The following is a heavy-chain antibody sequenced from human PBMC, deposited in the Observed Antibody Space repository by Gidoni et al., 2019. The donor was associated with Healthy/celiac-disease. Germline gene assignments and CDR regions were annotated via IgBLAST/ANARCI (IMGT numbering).Heavy chain of an antibody. J-gene: IGHJ4*02. V-gene: IGHV5-51*01. CDR1: GYSFTRYW. CDR3: ARHSSPARPRQSLFDY. Sequence: EVQLVQSGAEVKKPGESLKISCQGSGYSFTRYWVGWVRQMPGKGLEWMGIIYPGDSDTRYSPSFQGQVTISADKSISTAYLQWSSLKASDTAMYYCARHSSPARPRQSLFDYWGQGTLVTVSS. D-gene: IGHD6-6*01. CDR2: IYPGDSDT.